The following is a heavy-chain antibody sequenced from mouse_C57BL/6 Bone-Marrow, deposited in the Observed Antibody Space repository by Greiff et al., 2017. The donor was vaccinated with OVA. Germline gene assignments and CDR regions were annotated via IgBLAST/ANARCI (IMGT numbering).Heavy chain of an antibody. D-gene: IGHD1-1*01. Sequence: EVKLMESGGGLVKPGGSLKLSCAASGFTFSDYGMHWVRQAPEKGLEWVAYISSGSSTIYYADTVKGRFTISRDHAKNTLFLQITSLRSEDTAMYYCARRRWSSYPHYYAMDDWGQGTSVTVSS. J-gene: IGHJ4*01. CDR3: ARRRWSSYPHYYAMDD. V-gene: IGHV5-17*01. CDR2: ISSGSSTI. CDR1: GFTFSDYG.